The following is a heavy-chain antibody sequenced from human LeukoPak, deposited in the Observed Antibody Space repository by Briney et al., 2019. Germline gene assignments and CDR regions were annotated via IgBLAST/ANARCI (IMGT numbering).Heavy chain of an antibody. D-gene: IGHD5-18*01. J-gene: IGHJ4*02. CDR2: IYHSGST. CDR1: GYSISSGYY. V-gene: IGHV4-38-2*01. Sequence: KSSETLSLTCAVSGYSISSGYYWGWIRQPPGKGLEWIGSIYHSGSTYYNPSLKSRVTISVDTSKNQFSLKLSSVTAADTAVYYCARLSRGYSYGYGFDYWGQGTLVTVSS. CDR3: ARLSRGYSYGYGFDY.